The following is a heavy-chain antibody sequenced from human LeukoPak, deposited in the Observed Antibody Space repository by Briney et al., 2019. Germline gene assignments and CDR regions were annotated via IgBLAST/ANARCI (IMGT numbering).Heavy chain of an antibody. Sequence: SLRLSCAASGFTFDDYAMHWVRQAPGKGLEWVSGINWNSDTIRYADSVKGRFTISRDNAKSSLYLQMNSLRTDDMALYYCVKSPRGAVWYYFDYWGQGTLVTVSS. J-gene: IGHJ4*02. D-gene: IGHD3-10*01. V-gene: IGHV3-9*03. CDR2: INWNSDTI. CDR1: GFTFDDYA. CDR3: VKSPRGAVWYYFDY.